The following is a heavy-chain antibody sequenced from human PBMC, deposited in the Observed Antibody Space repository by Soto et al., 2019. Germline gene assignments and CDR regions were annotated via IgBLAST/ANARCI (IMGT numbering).Heavy chain of an antibody. J-gene: IGHJ6*02. Sequence: SETLSLTCAVYGGSFSGYYWSWIRQPPGKGLEWIGEINHSGSTNYNPSLKSRVTISVDTSKNQFSLKLSSVTAADTAVYFCARALVLRRLYCMDVWGQGTTVTVSS. D-gene: IGHD3-3*01. CDR2: INHSGST. CDR1: GGSFSGYY. V-gene: IGHV4-34*01. CDR3: ARALVLRRLYCMDV.